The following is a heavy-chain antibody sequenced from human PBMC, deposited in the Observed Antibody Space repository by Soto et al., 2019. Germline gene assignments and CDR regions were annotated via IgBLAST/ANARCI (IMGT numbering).Heavy chain of an antibody. J-gene: IGHJ4*02. V-gene: IGHV3-53*01. CDR3: ARARYDSSGYYFDY. CDR1: GFIVSSNY. CDR2: IYSDGST. Sequence: LRLSCAASGFIVSSNYMSWVRQAPGKGLEWVSVIYSDGSTHYTDSVKDRFIISRDISKNTLYLQMNSLRAEDTAVYYCARARYDSSGYYFDYWGQGALVTVSS. D-gene: IGHD3-22*01.